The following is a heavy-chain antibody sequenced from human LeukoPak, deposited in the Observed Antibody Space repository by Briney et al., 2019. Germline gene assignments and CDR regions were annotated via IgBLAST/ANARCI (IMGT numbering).Heavy chain of an antibody. CDR2: ISGSGGST. D-gene: IGHD2-2*01. CDR3: GKDGGVVPAAIRNFDY. J-gene: IGHJ4*02. Sequence: GGSLRLSCAASGFTFSLYAMSWVRQAPGKGLEWVSAISGSGGSTYYADSVKGRFTISRDNSKNTLYLQMNSLRAEDTAVYYCGKDGGVVPAAIRNFDYWGQGTLVTVSS. V-gene: IGHV3-23*01. CDR1: GFTFSLYA.